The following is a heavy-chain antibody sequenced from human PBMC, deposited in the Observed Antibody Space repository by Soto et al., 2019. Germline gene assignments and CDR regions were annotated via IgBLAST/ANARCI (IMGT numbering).Heavy chain of an antibody. Sequence: QVQLQESGPGLVKASETLSLSCTVSGGSISSYYWSWIRQPAGKGLEWIGRIYTTGSTKYNHSLKSRVIMSVDTSKNQFSLKLISVTDADTAVYYCARGEGRFYGAGYYYYGMDVWGQGTTVTVSS. CDR1: GGSISSYY. V-gene: IGHV4-4*07. CDR2: IYTTGST. J-gene: IGHJ6*02. D-gene: IGHD3-10*01. CDR3: ARGEGRFYGAGYYYYGMDV.